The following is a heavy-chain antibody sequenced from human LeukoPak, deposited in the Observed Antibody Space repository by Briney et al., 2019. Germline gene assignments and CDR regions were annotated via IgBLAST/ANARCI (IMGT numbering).Heavy chain of an antibody. CDR1: GFTFSDYY. CDR2: ISSSGSTI. V-gene: IGHV3-11*04. CDR3: ARDASPYYYYYMDV. Sequence: PGGSLRLSCAASGFTFSDYYMSWIRQAPGKGLEWVSYISSSGSTIYYADSVKGRFTISRDNAKNSLYLQMNSLRAEDTAVYYCARDASPYYYYYMDVWGKGTTVTVSS. J-gene: IGHJ6*03.